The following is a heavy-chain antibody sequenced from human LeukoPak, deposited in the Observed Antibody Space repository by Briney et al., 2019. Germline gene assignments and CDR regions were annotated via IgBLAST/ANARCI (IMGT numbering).Heavy chain of an antibody. V-gene: IGHV3-53*01. D-gene: IGHD1-14*01. CDR3: ARGPGDYFDF. Sequence: PGGSLRLSCAASGFTVSSNHMNWVRQAPGKGLEWVSVIYSAGNTYYADSVKGRFTISRDNSKNTLYLQMNSLRAEDTAVYCCARGPGDYFDFWGQGTLVTVSS. J-gene: IGHJ4*02. CDR2: IYSAGNT. CDR1: GFTVSSNH.